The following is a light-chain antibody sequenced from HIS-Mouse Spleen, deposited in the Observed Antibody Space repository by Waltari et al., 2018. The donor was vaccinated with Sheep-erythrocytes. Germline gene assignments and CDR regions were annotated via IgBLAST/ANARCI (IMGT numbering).Light chain of an antibody. CDR2: RNN. CDR3: AAWDDSLSGNWV. J-gene: IGLJ3*02. V-gene: IGLV1-47*01. CDR1: SSNIGSNY. Sequence: QSVLTQPPSASGTPGQRVTISCSGSSSNIGSNYVYWYQQLPGTAPKLLIYRNNQRPSGVPARFSGSKSGPSASLAISGLRSEDEADYYCAAWDDSLSGNWVFGGGTKLTVL.